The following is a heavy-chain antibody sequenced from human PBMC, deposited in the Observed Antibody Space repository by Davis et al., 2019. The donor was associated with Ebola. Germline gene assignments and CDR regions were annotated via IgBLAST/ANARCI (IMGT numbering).Heavy chain of an antibody. Sequence: SETLSLTCAVSGGSISSSNWWSWVRQPPGKGLEWIGYIYYSGSTNYNPSLKSRVTISVDTSKNQFSLKLSSVTAADTAVYYCARVDYDFWSGYNWFDPWGQGTLVTVSS. CDR2: IYYSGST. J-gene: IGHJ5*02. CDR1: GGSISSSNW. D-gene: IGHD3-3*01. V-gene: IGHV4-4*02. CDR3: ARVDYDFWSGYNWFDP.